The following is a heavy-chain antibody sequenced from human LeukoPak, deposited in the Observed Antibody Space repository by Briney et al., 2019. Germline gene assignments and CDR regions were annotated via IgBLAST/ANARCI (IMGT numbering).Heavy chain of an antibody. CDR1: GFTFSSYT. V-gene: IGHV3-21*01. CDR3: ARAQVSYSRAQTDY. Sequence: GGSLRLSCAASGFTFSSYTMNWVRQPPGKGLEWVSSISSSSSYIYYADSVKGRFTISRDNAKNSLYLQMNSLRAEDTAVYYCARAQVSYSRAQTDYWGQGTLVTVSS. CDR2: ISSSSSYI. D-gene: IGHD6-13*01. J-gene: IGHJ4*02.